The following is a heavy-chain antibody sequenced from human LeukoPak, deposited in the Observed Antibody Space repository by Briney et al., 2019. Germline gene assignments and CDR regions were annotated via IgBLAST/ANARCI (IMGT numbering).Heavy chain of an antibody. CDR3: ASSYDSSGYTPFDY. Sequence: AGGSLRLSCAASGFSFSRYTMHWVRQAPGKGLEYVSAISSNGGSTYYVKSVKGRFTISRDNSKNTLYLQMGSLRAEDMAVYYCASSYDSSGYTPFDYWGQGTLVTVSS. D-gene: IGHD3-22*01. V-gene: IGHV3-64*01. CDR2: ISSNGGST. J-gene: IGHJ4*02. CDR1: GFSFSRYT.